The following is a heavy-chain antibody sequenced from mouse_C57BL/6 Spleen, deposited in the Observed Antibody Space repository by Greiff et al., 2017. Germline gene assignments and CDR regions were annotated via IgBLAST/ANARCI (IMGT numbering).Heavy chain of an antibody. CDR2: IYPGSGNT. CDR1: GYTFTDYY. V-gene: IGHV1-76*01. CDR3: AVSGRGYAMDY. D-gene: IGHD1-1*01. J-gene: IGHJ4*01. Sequence: VQLKESGAELVRPGASVKLSCKASGYTFTDYYINWVKQRPGQGLEWIARIYPGSGNTYYNEKFKGKATLTAEKSSSTAYMQLSSLTSEASAVYFCAVSGRGYAMDYWGQGTSVTVSS.